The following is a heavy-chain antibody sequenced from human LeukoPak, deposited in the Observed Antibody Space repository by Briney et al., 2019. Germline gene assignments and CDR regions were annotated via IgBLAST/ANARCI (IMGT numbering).Heavy chain of an antibody. CDR3: ARGRRKRTYYSSTSCPAVDAFDI. V-gene: IGHV4-34*01. Sequence: SETLSLTCAVYGGSFSGYYWSWIRQPPGKGLEWIWEINHSGSTNYNPSLKSRVTISVDTSKNQFSLKLSSVTAADTAVYYCARGRRKRTYYSSTSCPAVDAFDIWGQGTMVTVSS. D-gene: IGHD2-2*01. CDR1: GGSFSGYY. J-gene: IGHJ3*02. CDR2: INHSGST.